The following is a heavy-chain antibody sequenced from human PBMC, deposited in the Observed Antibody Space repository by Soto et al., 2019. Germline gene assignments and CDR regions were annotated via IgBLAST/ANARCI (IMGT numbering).Heavy chain of an antibody. CDR3: ARDLVSGRDPT. D-gene: IGHD3-3*01. V-gene: IGHV4-59*01. CDR2: IYYSGST. Sequence: SETLSLTCTVSGGSISSYYWSWIRQPPGKGLEWIGYIYYSGSTNYNPSLKSRVTISVDTSKNQFSLKLSSVTAAVTAVYYCARDLVSGRDPTWGQGTLVTVSS. J-gene: IGHJ4*02. CDR1: GGSISSYY.